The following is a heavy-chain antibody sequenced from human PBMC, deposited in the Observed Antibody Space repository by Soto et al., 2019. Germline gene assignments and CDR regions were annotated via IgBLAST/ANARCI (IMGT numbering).Heavy chain of an antibody. CDR1: GFTVSSNY. V-gene: IGHV3-66*01. D-gene: IGHD3-9*01. Sequence: PGGSLRLSCAASGFTVSSNYMSWVRQAPGKGLEWVSVIYSGGSIYYADSVKGRFTISRDNSKNTLYLQMNSLRAEDTAVYYCARGFRYDILTGSGPHYYYYYGMDVWGQGTTVTVSS. J-gene: IGHJ6*02. CDR2: IYSGGSI. CDR3: ARGFRYDILTGSGPHYYYYYGMDV.